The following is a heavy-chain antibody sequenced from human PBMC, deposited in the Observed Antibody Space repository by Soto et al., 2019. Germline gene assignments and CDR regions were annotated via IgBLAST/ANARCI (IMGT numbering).Heavy chain of an antibody. Sequence: QVQLVQSGAEVKKPGASVKVSCKASGYTFTNYGISWGRQAPGQGLEWMGWISAYNGNTNYAQKLQGRVTMTTDTPTSTAYMELRSLRSADTAGDYCAREGSPADYWGQGTLVTVSS. CDR2: ISAYNGNT. J-gene: IGHJ4*02. CDR1: GYTFTNYG. V-gene: IGHV1-18*01. CDR3: AREGSPADY. D-gene: IGHD3-10*01.